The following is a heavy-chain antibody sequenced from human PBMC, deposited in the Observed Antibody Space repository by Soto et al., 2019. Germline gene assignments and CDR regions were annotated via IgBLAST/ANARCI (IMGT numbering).Heavy chain of an antibody. CDR2: IYYSGST. Sequence: SETLSLTCTVSGGSISSSSYYWGWIRQPPGKGLEWIGSIYYSGSTYYNPSLKSRVTISVDTSKNQFSLKLSSVTAADTAVYYCARHVVVAATVGAYFDYWGQGTLVTVSS. J-gene: IGHJ4*02. D-gene: IGHD2-15*01. V-gene: IGHV4-39*01. CDR1: GGSISSSSYY. CDR3: ARHVVVAATVGAYFDY.